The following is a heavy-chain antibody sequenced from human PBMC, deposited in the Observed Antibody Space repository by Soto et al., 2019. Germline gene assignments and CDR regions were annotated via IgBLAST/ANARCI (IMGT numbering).Heavy chain of an antibody. CDR3: AKSSLYYYYGMEV. V-gene: IGHV4-34*01. CDR2: ITHSGST. Sequence: PADTLSLTCAFYVGSFSGYYWSWIGQPPGKWLEWIGEITHSGSTNYNPSLKSRVTISVDTSKNQFSLKLSSVTAADTAVYYCAKSSLYYYYGMEVWGQGTTVTVSS. D-gene: IGHD6-6*01. J-gene: IGHJ6*01. CDR1: VGSFSGYY.